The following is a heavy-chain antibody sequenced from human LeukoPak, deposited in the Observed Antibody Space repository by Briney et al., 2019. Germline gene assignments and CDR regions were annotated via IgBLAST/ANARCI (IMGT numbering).Heavy chain of an antibody. CDR2: IYYSGST. Sequence: SETLSLTCTVSGGSISSYYWSWIRQPPGKGLEWIGYIYYSGSTNYNPSLKSRVTISVDTSKNQFSLKLSSVTAADTAVYYCATSGVYSSSWGYFDYWGQGTLVTVSS. CDR1: GGSISSYY. V-gene: IGHV4-59*12. D-gene: IGHD6-13*01. J-gene: IGHJ4*02. CDR3: ATSGVYSSSWGYFDY.